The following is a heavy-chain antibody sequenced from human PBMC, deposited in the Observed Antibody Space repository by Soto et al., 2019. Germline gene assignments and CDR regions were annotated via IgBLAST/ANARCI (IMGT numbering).Heavy chain of an antibody. J-gene: IGHJ3*02. Sequence: QLHLVQSGAVVKKPGASVTVSCSASGYPVTAYYMHWVRQAPGRGLEWMGGINPATGAAKYTQTCQGGVTMTRDTDQSDVFMELSGLTSGDTAVFYGARGGGVGVAGSAAFEMWGQGTLVTVSS. D-gene: IGHD3-3*01. CDR3: ARGGGVGVAGSAAFEM. V-gene: IGHV1-2*02. CDR2: INPATGAA. CDR1: GYPVTAYY.